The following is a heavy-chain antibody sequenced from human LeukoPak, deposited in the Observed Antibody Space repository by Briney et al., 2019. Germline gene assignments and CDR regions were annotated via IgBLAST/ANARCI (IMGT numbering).Heavy chain of an antibody. CDR2: IHYSGST. Sequence: SETLSLTCTVSAASFSPFNWSCVRQPPGKGLEWIVYIHYSGSTIYNPTLKSRVTISIDTSKNQFSLRLTSVTGADTAMYYCARGGGSSAHHQDLDYWGQGTLATVFS. V-gene: IGHV4-59*01. CDR1: AASFSPFN. D-gene: IGHD3-16*01. CDR3: ARGGGSSAHHQDLDY. J-gene: IGHJ4*02.